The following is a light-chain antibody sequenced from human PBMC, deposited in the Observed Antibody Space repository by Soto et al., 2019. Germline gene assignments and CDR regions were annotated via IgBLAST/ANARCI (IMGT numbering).Light chain of an antibody. J-gene: IGLJ2*01. CDR2: EVT. CDR3: SSYRGSSTLT. V-gene: IGLV2-14*01. CDR1: SSDVGAYDY. Sequence: QSVLTQPASVSGSPGQSITISCTGTSSDVGAYDYVSWYQQHPGKAPKLIIYEVTYRPSGVSNRFSGSQSGNTASLTISGLQAEDEAHYYCSSYRGSSTLTFGGGTKVTVL.